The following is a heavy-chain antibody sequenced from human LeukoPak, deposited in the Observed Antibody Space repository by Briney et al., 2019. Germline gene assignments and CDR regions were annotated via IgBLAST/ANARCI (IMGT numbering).Heavy chain of an antibody. D-gene: IGHD1-26*01. V-gene: IGHV3-9*01. Sequence: TGGSLRLSCAASGFTFDDYAMHWVRHAPGKGLEWVSGISWNSGSIGYADSVKGRFTISRDNAKNSLYLQMNSLRAEDTALYYCAKVGGSYYGVGAFDIWGQGTMVTVSS. J-gene: IGHJ3*02. CDR3: AKVGGSYYGVGAFDI. CDR1: GFTFDDYA. CDR2: ISWNSGSI.